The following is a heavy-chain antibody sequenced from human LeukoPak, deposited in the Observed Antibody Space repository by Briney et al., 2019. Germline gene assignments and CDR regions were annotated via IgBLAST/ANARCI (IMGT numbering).Heavy chain of an antibody. D-gene: IGHD3-22*01. CDR3: ARVRDYYDSSGYYLDYYYYMDV. J-gene: IGHJ6*03. CDR1: GFTFSRYG. Sequence: GGSLRLSCAASGFTFSRYGMHWVRQAPGKGLEWVAFIPYDGSNKYYADSVKGRFTISRDNAKNSLYLQMNSLRAEDTAVYYCARVRDYYDSSGYYLDYYYYMDVWGKGTTVTISS. CDR2: IPYDGSNK. V-gene: IGHV3-30*12.